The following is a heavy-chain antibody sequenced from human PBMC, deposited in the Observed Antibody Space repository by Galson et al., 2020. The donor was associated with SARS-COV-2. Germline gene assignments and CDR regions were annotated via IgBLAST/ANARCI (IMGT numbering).Heavy chain of an antibody. CDR2: VSSDGSNT. CDR1: GFTFSSYW. D-gene: IGHD3-10*01. Sequence: QAGGSLRLSCAVSGFTFSSYWMHWVRQAPGKGLVWVARVSSDGSNTRYADSVKGRFTVSRDNAKNTLYLEMNSLRGEDTAVYYCARESNHPRGVNIGDYWGQGTLVTVSS. J-gene: IGHJ4*02. CDR3: ARESNHPRGVNIGDY. V-gene: IGHV3-74*01.